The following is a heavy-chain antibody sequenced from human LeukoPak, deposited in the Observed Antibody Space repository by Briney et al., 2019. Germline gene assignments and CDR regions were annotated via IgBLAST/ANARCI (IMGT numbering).Heavy chain of an antibody. CDR3: AVLYRGSYSHDY. CDR1: GYTFTSYD. J-gene: IGHJ4*02. Sequence: ASVKVSCKASGYTFTSYDINWVRQATGQGLEWMGWMNPNSGNTGYAQKFQGRVTITRNTSISTAYMELSRLRPEDTAVYYCAVLYRGSYSHDYWGQGTLVTVYS. D-gene: IGHD1-26*01. CDR2: MNPNSGNT. V-gene: IGHV1-8*03.